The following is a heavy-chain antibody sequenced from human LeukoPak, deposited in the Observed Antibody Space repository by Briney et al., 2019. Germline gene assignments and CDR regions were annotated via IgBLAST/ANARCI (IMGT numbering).Heavy chain of an antibody. J-gene: IGHJ5*02. Sequence: SETLSLTCTVSGGSISSYYWSWIRQPPGKGLERIGYIYYSGSTNYNPSLKSRVTISVDTSKNQFSLKLSSVTAADTAVYYCARVGSSSWYDWFDPWGQGTLVTVSS. V-gene: IGHV4-59*01. CDR1: GGSISSYY. CDR3: ARVGSSSWYDWFDP. D-gene: IGHD6-13*01. CDR2: IYYSGST.